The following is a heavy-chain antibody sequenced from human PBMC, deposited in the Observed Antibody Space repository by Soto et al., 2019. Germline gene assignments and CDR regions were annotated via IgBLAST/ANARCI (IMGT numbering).Heavy chain of an antibody. D-gene: IGHD2-8*02. Sequence: PSETLSLTCTVSGGSISSSSYYWGWIRQPPGTGLEWIGSINHSGNTYYNPSLKSRVTISVDTAKNQFSLKLTSVTAADTAVYYCARDKITGLFDYWGQGTLVTVSS. CDR3: ARDKITGLFDY. CDR1: GGSISSSSYY. CDR2: INHSGNT. V-gene: IGHV4-39*02. J-gene: IGHJ4*02.